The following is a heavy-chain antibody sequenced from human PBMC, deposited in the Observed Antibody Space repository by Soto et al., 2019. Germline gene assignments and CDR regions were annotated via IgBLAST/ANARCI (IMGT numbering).Heavy chain of an antibody. J-gene: IGHJ4*02. Sequence: SLRLSCGASGFTFSNYYMSWIRQAPGKGLEWASYISSTGRTIYYADSVKGRFTVSRDNAQNSLSLKLNSLRVEDTAVYYCARSYSSGWEFDYWGQGTQVTVSS. CDR1: GFTFSNYY. CDR3: ARSYSSGWEFDY. V-gene: IGHV3-11*01. CDR2: ISSTGRTI. D-gene: IGHD6-19*01.